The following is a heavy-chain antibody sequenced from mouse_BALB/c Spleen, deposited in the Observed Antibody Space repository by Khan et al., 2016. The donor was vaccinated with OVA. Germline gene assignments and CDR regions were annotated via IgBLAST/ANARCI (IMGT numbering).Heavy chain of an antibody. Sequence: QIQLVQSGPELKKPGETVKISCKASGYTFTHYGMNWVKQAPGKGLKWMGWINTYTGEPTYADDFKGRFAFSLATSASTAYLQINNLTNEDTATYFCARPPYFSDVMVYWGQGTSVTVSS. CDR1: GYTFTHYG. J-gene: IGHJ4*01. V-gene: IGHV9-3-1*01. CDR3: ARPPYFSDVMVY. CDR2: INTYTGEP. D-gene: IGHD2-10*01.